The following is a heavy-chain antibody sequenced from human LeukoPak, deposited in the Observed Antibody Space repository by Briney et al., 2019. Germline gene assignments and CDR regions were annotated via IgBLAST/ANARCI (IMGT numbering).Heavy chain of an antibody. CDR1: GFTFSSYG. J-gene: IGHJ4*02. Sequence: GGSLRLSCAASGFTFSSYGMHWVRQAPGKGLEWEAFIRYDGSNKYYADSVKGRFTISRDNSKDTLYLQMNSLRAEDTAVYYCARDDEYSSSYPYYFDYWAREPWSPSPQ. V-gene: IGHV3-30*02. CDR3: ARDDEYSSSYPYYFDY. CDR2: IRYDGSNK. D-gene: IGHD6-13*01.